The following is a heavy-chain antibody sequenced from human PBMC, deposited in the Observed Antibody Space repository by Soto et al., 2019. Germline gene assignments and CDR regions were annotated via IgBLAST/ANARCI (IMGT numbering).Heavy chain of an antibody. CDR3: VRYKYSSGYYYVDYFQH. J-gene: IGHJ1*01. CDR1: GFTFSSYA. V-gene: IGHV3-30-3*01. D-gene: IGHD3-22*01. Sequence: QVQLVESGGGVVQPGRSLRLSCAASGFTFSSYAMHWVRQAPGKGLEWVAVISYDGSNKYYADSVKGRFTISRDNSKNTLYLQMNSLRAEDTAVYYCVRYKYSSGYYYVDYFQHWGQGTLVTVSS. CDR2: ISYDGSNK.